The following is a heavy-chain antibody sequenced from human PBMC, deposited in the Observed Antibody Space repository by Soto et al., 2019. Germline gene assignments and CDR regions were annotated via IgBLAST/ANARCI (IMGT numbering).Heavy chain of an antibody. CDR1: GYTFTSYA. Sequence: QVQLVQSGAEEKKPGASVKVSCKASGYTFTSYAMHWVRQAPGQRLEWMGWINAGNGNTKYSQKFKGRVNIIRDTAERTAYMDLSRLRSEDTAVYYCARSIVVVTALDYWGQGALVAVSS. CDR3: ARSIVVVTALDY. V-gene: IGHV1-3*05. J-gene: IGHJ4*02. D-gene: IGHD2-21*02. CDR2: INAGNGNT.